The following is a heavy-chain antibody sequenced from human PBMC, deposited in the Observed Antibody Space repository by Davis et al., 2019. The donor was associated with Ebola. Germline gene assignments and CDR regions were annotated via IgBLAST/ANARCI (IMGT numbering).Heavy chain of an antibody. Sequence: GESLKISCAASGFTFSSYAMHWVRQAPGKGLEWVAVISYDGSNKYYADSVKGRFTISRDNSKNSLYLQMNSLRSDDTALYYCTTGSRLVYALPYNYYGMDVWGQGTTVTVSS. V-gene: IGHV3-30-3*01. CDR3: TTGSRLVYALPYNYYGMDV. CDR1: GFTFSSYA. CDR2: ISYDGSNK. D-gene: IGHD2-8*01. J-gene: IGHJ6*02.